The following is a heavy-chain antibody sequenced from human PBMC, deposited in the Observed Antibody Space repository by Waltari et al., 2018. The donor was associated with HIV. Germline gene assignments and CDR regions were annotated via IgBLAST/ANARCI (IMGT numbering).Heavy chain of an antibody. CDR3: VRVGTIFGVGPSGFDP. CDR1: GGSISGYY. CDR2: IYYSGST. Sequence: QVQLQESGPGLVKPSETLSLTCTVSGGSISGYYWSWIRQPPGKGLEWIGYIYYSGSTNYNPSLKSRVTISVDTSKNQFSLKLSSVTAADTAVYYCVRVGTIFGVGPSGFDPWGQGTLVTVSS. D-gene: IGHD3-3*01. J-gene: IGHJ5*02. V-gene: IGHV4-59*01.